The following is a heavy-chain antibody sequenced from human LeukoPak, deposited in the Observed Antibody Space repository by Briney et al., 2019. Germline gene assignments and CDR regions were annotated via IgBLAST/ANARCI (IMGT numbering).Heavy chain of an antibody. Sequence: PGGSLRLSCAASGFTFSSYGMSWVRQAPGKGLEWVSSISSSSSYIYYADSVKGRFTISRDNAKNSLYLQMNSLRAEDTAVYYCAKDIGSYYDYWGQGILVTVSS. V-gene: IGHV3-21*01. CDR3: AKDIGSYYDY. D-gene: IGHD3-10*01. J-gene: IGHJ4*02. CDR2: ISSSSSYI. CDR1: GFTFSSYG.